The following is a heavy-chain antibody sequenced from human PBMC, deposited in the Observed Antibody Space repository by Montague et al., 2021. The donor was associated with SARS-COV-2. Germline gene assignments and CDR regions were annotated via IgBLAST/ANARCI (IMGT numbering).Heavy chain of an antibody. CDR2: IFYKGNT. CDR3: ARVPNGRHDN. V-gene: IGHV4-39*01. D-gene: IGHD2-8*01. J-gene: IGHJ4*02. Sequence: SETLSLTCTVSGGSVSSDTHNWAWIRQPPGKGLEWIASIFYKGNTYYNPSLRSRFTISINTSKNQFFLRVPSVTAADTAVYYCARVPNGRHDNWGPGALVTVSS. CDR1: GGSVSSDTHN.